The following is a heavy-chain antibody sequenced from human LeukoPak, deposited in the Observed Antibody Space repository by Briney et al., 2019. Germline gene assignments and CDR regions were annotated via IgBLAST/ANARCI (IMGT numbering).Heavy chain of an antibody. V-gene: IGHV4-39*07. CDR1: GGSISSSSYY. J-gene: IGHJ6*03. D-gene: IGHD4-17*01. Sequence: SETLSLTCTVSGGSISSSSYYWGWIRQPPGKGLEWIGSIYYSGSTYYNPSLKSRVTISVDTSKNQFSLKLSSVTPSDTAVYYCARSFPTGANYYYYYMDVWGKGTTVTVSS. CDR3: ARSFPTGANYYYYYMDV. CDR2: IYYSGST.